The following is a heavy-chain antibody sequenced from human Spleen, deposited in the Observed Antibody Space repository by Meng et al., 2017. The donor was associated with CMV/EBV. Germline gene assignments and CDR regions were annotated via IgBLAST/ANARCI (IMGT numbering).Heavy chain of an antibody. CDR2: IRHDGSNT. CDR3: AKDLWTFQYSTSSNLDY. D-gene: IGHD6-6*01. V-gene: IGHV3-30*02. J-gene: IGHJ4*02. Sequence: GGSLRLSCAASDFTFSSYGMHWVRQAPGKGLEWVAFIRHDGSNTNYADSVKGRFTISRDISTNTLYLQMNSLRPEDTAVYYCAKDLWTFQYSTSSNLDYWGQGTLVTVSS. CDR1: DFTFSSYG.